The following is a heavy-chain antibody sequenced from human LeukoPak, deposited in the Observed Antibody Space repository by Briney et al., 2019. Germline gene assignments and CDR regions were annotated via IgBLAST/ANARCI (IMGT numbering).Heavy chain of an antibody. CDR2: ISWNSGSI. J-gene: IGHJ4*02. Sequence: PGRSLRLSCAASGFTFDDYAMHWVRQAPGKGLEWVSGISWNSGSIGYADSVKGRFTISRDNAKNSLYLQMNSLRAEDMALYCHAKAGDSSSWTRGLYYFDYWGQGTLVTVSS. CDR3: AKAGDSSSWTRGLYYFDY. D-gene: IGHD6-13*01. CDR1: GFTFDDYA. V-gene: IGHV3-9*03.